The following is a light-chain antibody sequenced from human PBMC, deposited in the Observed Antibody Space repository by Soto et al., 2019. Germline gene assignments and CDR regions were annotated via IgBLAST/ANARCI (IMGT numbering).Light chain of an antibody. J-gene: IGLJ3*02. V-gene: IGLV8-61*01. CDR3: VLYVGSGISV. Sequence: QTVVTQEQSLSVSPGGTVTLTCGLTSGSVSSSYYPSWYQQTPGQPPRTLIYSTNTRSSGVPDRFSGSILGDKAALTITGAQADDESDYYCVLYVGSGISVFGGGTQLTVL. CDR1: SGSVSSSYY. CDR2: STN.